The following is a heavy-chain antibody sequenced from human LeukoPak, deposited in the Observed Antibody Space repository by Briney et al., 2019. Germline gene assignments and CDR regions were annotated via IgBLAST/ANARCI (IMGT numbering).Heavy chain of an antibody. Sequence: PGGSLRLSCAASGFTFSSYAMSWVRQAPGKGLEWVSAISRSGGSTYYADSVKGRFTISRDNSKNTLYLQMNSLRAEDTAIYYCAKAYHYGSGSSFDYWGQGTLVTVSS. J-gene: IGHJ4*02. D-gene: IGHD3-10*01. CDR2: ISRSGGST. CDR1: GFTFSSYA. CDR3: AKAYHYGSGSSFDY. V-gene: IGHV3-23*01.